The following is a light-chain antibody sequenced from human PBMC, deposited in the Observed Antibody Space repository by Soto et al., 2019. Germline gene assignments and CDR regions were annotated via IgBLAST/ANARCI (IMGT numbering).Light chain of an antibody. J-gene: IGKJ4*01. CDR2: KAS. V-gene: IGKV1-5*03. CDR3: QQYNSYVLT. Sequence: DIQMTQSPSTLSASVGDRVTITCRASQSISSWLAWYQQKPGKAPKLLIYKASSLESGVPSRFSGSGSGTEFALTISSLQPDDFATYYCQQYNSYVLTFGGGTKVEIK. CDR1: QSISSW.